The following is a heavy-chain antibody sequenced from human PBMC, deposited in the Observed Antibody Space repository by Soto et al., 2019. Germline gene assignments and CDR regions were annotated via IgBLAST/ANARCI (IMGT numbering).Heavy chain of an antibody. V-gene: IGHV1-69*13. CDR1: GGTFSSYA. D-gene: IGHD5-18*01. Sequence: SVKVSCKASGGTFSSYAISWVRQAPGQGLEWMGGIIPIFGTANYAQKFQGRVTITADESTSTAYMELSSLRSEDSAVYYCAREAKSKLGGYSYGSYYFDYWGQGTLVTVSS. CDR2: IIPIFGTA. J-gene: IGHJ4*02. CDR3: AREAKSKLGGYSYGSYYFDY.